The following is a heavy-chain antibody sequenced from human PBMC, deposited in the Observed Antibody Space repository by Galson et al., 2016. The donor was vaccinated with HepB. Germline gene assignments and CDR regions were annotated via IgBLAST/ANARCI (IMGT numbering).Heavy chain of an antibody. CDR2: ILNDGSQE. D-gene: IGHD3-22*01. CDR3: VRDDSREANGFDI. V-gene: IGHV3-33*01. J-gene: IGHJ3*02. Sequence: SLRLSCAPSGFTFSYYGMHWVRQAPGQGLEWLAVILNDGSQEYYADSVKGRFTISRDNYRDTLYLQMNSLRVEDTAVYYCVRDDSREANGFDIWGQGTMVGVSS. CDR1: GFTFSYYG.